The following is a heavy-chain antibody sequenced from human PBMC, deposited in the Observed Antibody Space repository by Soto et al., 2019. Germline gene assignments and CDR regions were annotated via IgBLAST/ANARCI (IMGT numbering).Heavy chain of an antibody. CDR3: ARVKGDYYDSSGYWSSGNFDY. V-gene: IGHV4-30-2*01. CDR1: GGSISSGGYS. J-gene: IGHJ4*02. D-gene: IGHD3-22*01. Sequence: PSETLSLTCAVSGGSISSGGYSWSWIRQPPGKGLEWIGYIYHSGSTYYNPSLKSRVTISVDRSKNQFSLKLSSVTAADTAVYYCARVKGDYYDSSGYWSSGNFDYWGQGTQVTVSS. CDR2: IYHSGST.